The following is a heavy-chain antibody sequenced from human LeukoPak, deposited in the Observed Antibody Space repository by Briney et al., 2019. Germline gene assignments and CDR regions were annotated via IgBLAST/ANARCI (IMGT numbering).Heavy chain of an antibody. V-gene: IGHV3-21*01. CDR2: VSTGSNYI. CDR1: GFTFSSYS. Sequence: GGSLRLSCTASGFTFSSYSLNWVRQAPGKGLEWVSSVSTGSNYIYYADSVKGRFTISRDNAKNSLYLQMNSLRAEDTAVYYCARALVPAANPLGYWGQGTLVTVSS. CDR3: ARALVPAANPLGY. D-gene: IGHD2-2*01. J-gene: IGHJ4*02.